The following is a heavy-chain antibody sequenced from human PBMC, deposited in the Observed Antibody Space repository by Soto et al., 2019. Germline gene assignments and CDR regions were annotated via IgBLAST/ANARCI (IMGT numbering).Heavy chain of an antibody. CDR2: ISGSGGST. CDR1: GFTFSSYA. D-gene: IGHD6-19*01. CDR3: AKGLSADQWLTYYFDY. Sequence: GGSLRLSCAASGFTFSSYAMSWVRQAPGKGLEWVSAISGSGGSTYYADSVKGRFTISRDNSKNTLYLQMNSLRAEDTAVYYCAKGLSADQWLTYYFDYWGQGTLVTVSS. J-gene: IGHJ4*02. V-gene: IGHV3-23*01.